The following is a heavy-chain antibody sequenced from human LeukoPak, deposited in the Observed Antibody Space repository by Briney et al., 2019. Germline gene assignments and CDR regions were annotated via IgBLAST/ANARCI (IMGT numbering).Heavy chain of an antibody. CDR3: ARDRSTSRYYHGMDV. CDR1: GFTFRNYG. CDR2: ISSRSAHI. J-gene: IGHJ6*02. D-gene: IGHD2-2*01. Sequence: PGGSLRLSCAASGFTFRNYGMHWVRQAPGKGLEWVSAISSRSAHIYYADSVKGRFTISRDNAKNSLYLEMKNLRADDTAVYYCARDRSTSRYYHGMDVWGPGTTVIVSS. V-gene: IGHV3-21*01.